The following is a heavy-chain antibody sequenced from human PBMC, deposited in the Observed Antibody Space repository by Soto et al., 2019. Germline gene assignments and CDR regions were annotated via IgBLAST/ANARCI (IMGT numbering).Heavy chain of an antibody. CDR1: GYTFTGYY. Sequence: ASVKVSCKASGYTFTGYYMHWVRQAPGQGLEWMGWINPNSGGTNYAQKFQGWVTMTRDTSISTAYMELSRLRSDDTAVYYCARYGLAAAGSGDYYYYMDVWGKGTTVTVSS. J-gene: IGHJ6*03. V-gene: IGHV1-2*04. CDR3: ARYGLAAAGSGDYYYYMDV. D-gene: IGHD6-13*01. CDR2: INPNSGGT.